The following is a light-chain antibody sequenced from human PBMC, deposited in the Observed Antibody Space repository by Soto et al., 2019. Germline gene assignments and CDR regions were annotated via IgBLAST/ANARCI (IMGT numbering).Light chain of an antibody. J-gene: IGKJ1*01. V-gene: IGKV4-1*01. CDR1: QSVLYSSNNKNY. CDR3: QQYYSTPWT. CDR2: WAS. Sequence: DSVMSQSQDSLAVSLGERATINCKSSQSVLYSSNNKNYLAWYQQKPGQPPKLLIYWASTRESGVPDRFSGSGSGTDFTLTISSLQAEDVAVYYCQQYYSTPWTFGQGTKVDIK.